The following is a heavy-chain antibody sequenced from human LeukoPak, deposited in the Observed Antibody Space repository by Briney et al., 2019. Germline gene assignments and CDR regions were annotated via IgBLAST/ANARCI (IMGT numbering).Heavy chain of an antibody. Sequence: ASVKVSCKASGYTFTSYWIGWVRQMPGKGLEWMGIIYPGDSDTRCSPSFQGQVTISADKSISTAYLQWSSLKASDTAMYYCARTVDTTTPDYWGQGTLVTVSS. V-gene: IGHV5-51*01. CDR2: IYPGDSDT. CDR1: GYTFTSYW. CDR3: ARTVDTTTPDY. D-gene: IGHD4-17*01. J-gene: IGHJ4*02.